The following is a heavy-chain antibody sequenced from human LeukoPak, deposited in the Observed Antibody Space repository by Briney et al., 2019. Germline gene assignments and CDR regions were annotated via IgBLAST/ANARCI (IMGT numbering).Heavy chain of an antibody. V-gene: IGHV3-23*01. D-gene: IGHD6-13*01. J-gene: IGHJ6*02. CDR1: GFTFRSHA. CDR2: IYENGGTT. CDR3: AREQAAPGFPYYYGMDV. Sequence: GGSLRLSCVGSGFTFRSHAMSWVRQAPGKGLEFVSGIYENGGTTYYADSVKGRFSISRDNSKNTLYLQMDSLRGEDTAVYYCAREQAAPGFPYYYGMDVWGQGTTVTVSS.